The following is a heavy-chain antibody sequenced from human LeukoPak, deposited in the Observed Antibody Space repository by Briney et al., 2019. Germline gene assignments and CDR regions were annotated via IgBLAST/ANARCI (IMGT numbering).Heavy chain of an antibody. V-gene: IGHV3-66*01. CDR1: GFTVSSNY. Sequence: GGSLRLSCAASGFTVSSNYMSWVRQAPGKGLEWVSVIYSGGKTYYTDSVKGRFTISRDNSKNTVYLQMNSLRAEDTAVYYCARYNSGWFDGGLWGQGTMVTVSS. D-gene: IGHD6-19*01. CDR2: IYSGGKT. CDR3: ARYNSGWFDGGL. J-gene: IGHJ3*01.